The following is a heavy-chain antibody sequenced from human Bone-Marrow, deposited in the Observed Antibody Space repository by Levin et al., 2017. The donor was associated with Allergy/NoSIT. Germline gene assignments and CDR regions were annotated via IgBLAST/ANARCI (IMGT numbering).Heavy chain of an antibody. D-gene: IGHD4-11*01. CDR2: ISYDGSNK. Sequence: GESLKISCAASGFTFSSYAMHWVRQAPGKGLEWVAVISYDGSNKYYADSVKGRFTISRDNSKNTLYLQMNSLRAEDTAVYYCARKVQYLDYWGQGTLVTVSS. J-gene: IGHJ4*02. CDR3: ARKVQYLDY. V-gene: IGHV3-30-3*01. CDR1: GFTFSSYA.